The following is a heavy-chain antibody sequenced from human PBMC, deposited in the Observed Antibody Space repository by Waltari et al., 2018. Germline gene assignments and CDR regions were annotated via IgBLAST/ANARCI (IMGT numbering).Heavy chain of an antibody. Sequence: QVQLQESGPGLVKPSETLSLTCTVSGGSISSFYWSWIRQPPGTGLAWIGYIYYSGSTTYNPSSMSRVTITVDTAKNQCPLELSSVTAADTAVDYCARGGSGSRANFDYWGQGTLVTVSS. V-gene: IGHV4-59*01. CDR2: IYYSGST. CDR1: GGSISSFY. CDR3: ARGGSGSRANFDY. J-gene: IGHJ4*02. D-gene: IGHD3-10*01.